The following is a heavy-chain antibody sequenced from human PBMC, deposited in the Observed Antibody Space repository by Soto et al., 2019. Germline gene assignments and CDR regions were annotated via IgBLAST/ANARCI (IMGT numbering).Heavy chain of an antibody. CDR3: ARALSITIFGVVRENWFDP. Sequence: RSLTCTVSGGSISSYYWSWIRQPAGKGLEWIGRIYTSGSTNYNPSLKSRVTMSVDTSKNQFSLKLSSVTAADTAVYYCARALSITIFGVVRENWFDPWGQGTLVTVSS. D-gene: IGHD3-3*01. CDR2: IYTSGST. J-gene: IGHJ5*02. CDR1: GGSISSYY. V-gene: IGHV4-4*07.